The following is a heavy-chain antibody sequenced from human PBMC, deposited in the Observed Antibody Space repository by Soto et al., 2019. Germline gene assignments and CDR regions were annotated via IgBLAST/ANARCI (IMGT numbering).Heavy chain of an antibody. D-gene: IGHD3-10*01. V-gene: IGHV4-30-4*01. CDR2: IYYSGST. CDR3: ARGRDMVRGPYYYYGMDV. J-gene: IGHJ6*02. CDR1: GGSISSGDYY. Sequence: SETLSLTCTVSGGSISSGDYYWSWIRQPPGKGLEWIGYIYYSGSTYYSPSLKSRVTISVDTSKNQFSLKLSSVTAADTAVYYCARGRDMVRGPYYYYGMDVWGQGTTVTVSS.